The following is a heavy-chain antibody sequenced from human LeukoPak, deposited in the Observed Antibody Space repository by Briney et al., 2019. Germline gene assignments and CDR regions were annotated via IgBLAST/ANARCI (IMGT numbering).Heavy chain of an antibody. CDR2: ISSSSSYI. D-gene: IGHD3-10*01. CDR3: ARESGSGSYYNP. Sequence: PGGSLRLSCAASGFTFSSYSMNWVRQAPGKGLEWVSSISSSSSYIYYADSVKGRFTISRDNAKNSLYLQMNSLRAEDMAVYYCARESGSGSYYNPWGQGTLVTVSS. J-gene: IGHJ5*02. V-gene: IGHV3-21*01. CDR1: GFTFSSYS.